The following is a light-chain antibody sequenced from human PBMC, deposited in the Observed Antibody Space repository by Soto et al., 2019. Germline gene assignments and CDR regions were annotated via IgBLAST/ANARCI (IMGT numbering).Light chain of an antibody. J-gene: IGKJ5*01. V-gene: IGKV1-5*01. CDR1: QTISRW. CDR2: DAS. Sequence: DIQMTQSPSTLSAPLGARVTITCRASQTISRWLAWYQQKPGKAPKLLIYDASSLESGVPSRFSGSGSGTEFTLTITSLQPDDFATYFCQQYQTYSTFGQGTRLEIK. CDR3: QQYQTYST.